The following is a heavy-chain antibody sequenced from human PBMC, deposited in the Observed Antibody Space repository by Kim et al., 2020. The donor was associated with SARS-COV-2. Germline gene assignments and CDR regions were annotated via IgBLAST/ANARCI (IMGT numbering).Heavy chain of an antibody. D-gene: IGHD3-10*01. V-gene: IGHV3-15*01. CDR2: IKSKTDGGTT. Sequence: GGSLRLSCAASGFTFSNAWMSWVRQAPGKGLEWVGRIKSKTDGGTTDYAAPVKGRFTISRDDSKNTLYLQMNSLKTEDTAVYYCTTKWGTSGYYGSGSYPAFDYWGQGTLVTVSS. J-gene: IGHJ4*02. CDR3: TTKWGTSGYYGSGSYPAFDY. CDR1: GFTFSNAW.